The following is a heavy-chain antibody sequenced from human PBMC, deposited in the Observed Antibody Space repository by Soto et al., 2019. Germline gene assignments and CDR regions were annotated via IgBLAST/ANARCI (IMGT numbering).Heavy chain of an antibody. D-gene: IGHD6-6*01. CDR2: IYYSGST. CDR1: GGSISSYY. CDR3: ARDGYSSSSSVWFDP. J-gene: IGHJ5*02. V-gene: IGHV4-59*01. Sequence: SETLSLTCTVSGGSISSYYWSWIRQPPGKGLEWIGYIYYSGSTNYNPSLKSRVTISVDTSKNQFSLKLSSVTAADTAVYYCARDGYSSSSSVWFDPWGQGTLVTVSS.